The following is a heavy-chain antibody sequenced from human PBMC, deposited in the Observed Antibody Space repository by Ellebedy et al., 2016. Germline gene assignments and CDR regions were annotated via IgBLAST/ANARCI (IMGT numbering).Heavy chain of an antibody. J-gene: IGHJ5*02. D-gene: IGHD3-10*01. Sequence: ASVKVSCXASGYTFTSYDLNWVRQATGQGLEWMGWISAYNGNTNYAQKLQGRVTMTTDTSTSTAYMELRSLRSDDTAVYYCARERRDSDSGYNWFDPWGQGTLVTVSS. CDR3: ARERRDSDSGYNWFDP. V-gene: IGHV1-18*01. CDR2: ISAYNGNT. CDR1: GYTFTSYD.